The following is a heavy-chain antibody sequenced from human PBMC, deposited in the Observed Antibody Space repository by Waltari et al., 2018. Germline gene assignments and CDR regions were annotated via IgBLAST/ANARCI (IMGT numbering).Heavy chain of an antibody. CDR2: SNGDGSST. Sequence: LVQSGGGLVQPGDSLRLSCAASGFTFSKSWMHWVRQAPGEGLVWVEGSNGDGSSTSQADSVKGRFTTSRDNAKNTLYLQMKSLRVKDTGVYYCARVAPKTYRSPVPGRDYYYGMDVWGQGTAVIVSS. CDR3: ARVAPKTYRSPVPGRDYYYGMDV. J-gene: IGHJ6*02. D-gene: IGHD6-13*01. CDR1: GFTFSKSW. V-gene: IGHV3-74*01.